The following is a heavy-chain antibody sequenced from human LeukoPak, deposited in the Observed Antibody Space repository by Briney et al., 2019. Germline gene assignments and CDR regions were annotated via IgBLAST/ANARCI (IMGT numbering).Heavy chain of an antibody. J-gene: IGHJ4*02. CDR1: GGSISSSSYY. CDR3: ARYYDILTGYSIASSGFDY. D-gene: IGHD3-9*01. V-gene: IGHV4-39*01. Sequence: SETLSLTCTVSGGSISSSSYYWGWIRQPPGKGLEWIGSIYYSGSTYYSPSLKSRVTISVDTSKNQFSLKLSSVTAADTAVYYCARYYDILTGYSIASSGFDYWGQGTLVTVSS. CDR2: IYYSGST.